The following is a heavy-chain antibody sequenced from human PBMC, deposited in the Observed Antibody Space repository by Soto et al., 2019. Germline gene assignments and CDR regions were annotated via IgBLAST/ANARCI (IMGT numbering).Heavy chain of an antibody. CDR3: ARGGSYYNRSGYLGIVPFDY. CDR1: GGTFSSYA. V-gene: IGHV1-69*13. CDR2: IIPIFGTA. Sequence: ASVKVSCKASGGTFSSYAISWVRQAPGQGLEWMGGIIPIFGTANYAQKFQGRVTITADESTSTAYMELSSLRSEDTAVYYCARGGSYYNRSGYLGIVPFDYWGQGTLVTVSS. J-gene: IGHJ4*02. D-gene: IGHD3-22*01.